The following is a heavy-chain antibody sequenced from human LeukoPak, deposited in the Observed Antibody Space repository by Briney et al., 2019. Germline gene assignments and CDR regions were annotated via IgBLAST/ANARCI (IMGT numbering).Heavy chain of an antibody. J-gene: IGHJ4*02. CDR3: ARESGQWELLDY. CDR2: IYYSGST. D-gene: IGHD1-26*01. CDR1: GGSISSHY. V-gene: IGHV4-59*11. Sequence: SETLSLTCTVSGGSISSHYWSWIRQPPGKGLEWIGYIYYSGSTNYNPSLKSRVTMSVDTSKNQFSLKLSSVTAADTAVYYCARESGQWELLDYWGQGTLVTVSS.